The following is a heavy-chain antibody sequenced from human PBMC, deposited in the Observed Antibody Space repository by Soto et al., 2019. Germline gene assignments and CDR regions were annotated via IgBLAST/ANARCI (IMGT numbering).Heavy chain of an antibody. V-gene: IGHV6-1*01. CDR2: TYSRSKWYN. J-gene: IGHJ5*02. CDR3: AKGDNLGPKTGYAFDP. Sequence: SQTLSLTCAISGDSVSSNTASWNWVRQSPSRGLEWLGRTYSRSKWYNDYAVSVKSRIIIKPDTSKNQFSLQLNSVTPEDTAVYYCAKGDNLGPKTGYAFDPWGQGILVTVSS. D-gene: IGHD5-12*01. CDR1: GDSVSSNTAS.